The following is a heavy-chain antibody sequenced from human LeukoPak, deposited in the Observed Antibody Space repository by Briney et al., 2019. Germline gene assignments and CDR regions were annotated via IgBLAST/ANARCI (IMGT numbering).Heavy chain of an antibody. CDR1: GYTFTDYH. CDR2: INPDTGVT. D-gene: IGHD2-2*01. Sequence: GASVKVSCKASGYTFTDYHMFWVRQAPGQGLEWVGYINPDTGVTNYAPRFQGRVTMTRDTSISTAYMELRRMTSGDTAVYFCAREAPYDLTSCAHDYWGQGTLVTVSS. V-gene: IGHV1-2*02. CDR3: AREAPYDLTSCAHDY. J-gene: IGHJ4*02.